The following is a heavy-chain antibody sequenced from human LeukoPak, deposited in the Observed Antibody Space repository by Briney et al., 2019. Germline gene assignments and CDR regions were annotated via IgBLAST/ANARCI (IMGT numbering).Heavy chain of an antibody. V-gene: IGHV4-59*08. CDR3: ARRGSSGWYADFDY. Sequence: PSETLSLTCTVSGGSISSYYWSWIRQPPGKGLEWIGYIYYSGSNKYNPSLKSRVTISVDTSKNHFSLKLTSVTAADTAVYYCARRGSSGWYADFDYWGHGTLVTVSS. J-gene: IGHJ4*01. CDR2: IYYSGSN. D-gene: IGHD6-19*01. CDR1: GGSISSYY.